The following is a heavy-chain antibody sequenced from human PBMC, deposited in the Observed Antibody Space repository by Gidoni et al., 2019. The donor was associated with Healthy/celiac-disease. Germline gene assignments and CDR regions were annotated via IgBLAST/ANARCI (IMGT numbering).Heavy chain of an antibody. CDR1: GYTFTSYA. V-gene: IGHV1-8*01. D-gene: IGHD2-15*01. Sequence: VQLVQSGAEVKKPGASVKVSCTAAGYTFTSYAINLVRQATGQGLEWMGWMNPNSGNTVYAQKFQCRVTMTRNTSISTAYMELSSLRSEDTAVYYCARVCGGLCWFDPWGQGTLVTVSS. J-gene: IGHJ5*02. CDR3: ARVCGGLCWFDP. CDR2: MNPNSGNT.